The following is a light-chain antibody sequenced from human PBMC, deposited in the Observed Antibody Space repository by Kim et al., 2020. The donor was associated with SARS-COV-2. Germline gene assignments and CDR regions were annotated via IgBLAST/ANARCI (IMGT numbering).Light chain of an antibody. V-gene: IGKV1-5*03. J-gene: IGKJ1*01. CDR3: QQYSSYSGT. CDR2: EAS. Sequence: PSVGDGVTITSRSSRPIRTWWACDQQKPGKPPKLLITEASTLQSGVPSRFSGSGSGTEFTLTVSSLQPDDFATYYCQQYSSYSGTFGQGTKVEIK. CDR1: RPIRTW.